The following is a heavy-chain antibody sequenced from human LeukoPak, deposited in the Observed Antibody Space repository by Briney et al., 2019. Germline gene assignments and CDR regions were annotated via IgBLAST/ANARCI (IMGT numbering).Heavy chain of an antibody. CDR3: ATDLLGKVAHLHRSYH. J-gene: IGHJ4*02. D-gene: IGHD2-21*01. Sequence: ASVKVSCKASGYTFTSYGISWVRQAPGQGLEWMGWISAYNGNTNYAQKFQGRVTITADKSTSTAYMELSSLRSEDTAVYYCATDLLGKVAHLHRSYHWGQGTLVTVSS. CDR1: GYTFTSYG. V-gene: IGHV1-18*01. CDR2: ISAYNGNT.